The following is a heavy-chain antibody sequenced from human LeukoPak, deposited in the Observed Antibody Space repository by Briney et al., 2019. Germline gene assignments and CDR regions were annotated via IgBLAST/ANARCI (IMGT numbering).Heavy chain of an antibody. Sequence: ASVKVFCKVSGYTLTELSMHWVRQAPGKGLEWMGGFDPEDGETIYAQKFQGRVTMTEDTSTDTAYMELSSLRSEDTAVYYCAIKPDIVVVPAAIVDYRGQGTLVTVSS. J-gene: IGHJ4*02. CDR3: AIKPDIVVVPAAIVDY. D-gene: IGHD2-2*01. CDR2: FDPEDGET. CDR1: GYTLTELS. V-gene: IGHV1-24*01.